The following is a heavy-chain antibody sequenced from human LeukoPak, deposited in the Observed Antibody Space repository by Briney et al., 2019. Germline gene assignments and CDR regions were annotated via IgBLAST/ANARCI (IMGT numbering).Heavy chain of an antibody. CDR1: GFTFSSYA. CDR2: ISGSGGST. V-gene: IGHV3-23*01. Sequence: GGSLRLSCAASGFTFSSYAMSWVRQAPGKGLEWVSAISGSGGSTYYADSVKGRFTISRDNSENTLYLQMNSLRAEDTAVYYCAKDRYYGRTASDYWGQGTLVTVSS. J-gene: IGHJ4*02. D-gene: IGHD3-10*01. CDR3: AKDRYYGRTASDY.